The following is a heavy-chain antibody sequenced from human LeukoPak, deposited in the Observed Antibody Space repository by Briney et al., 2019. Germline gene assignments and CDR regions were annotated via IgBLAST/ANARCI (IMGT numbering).Heavy chain of an antibody. CDR1: GFIFRNYA. CDR3: AKWGDYDILTGYYVSDF. CDR2: ITVSGDTT. V-gene: IGHV3-23*01. Sequence: EGSLRLSCAASGFIFRNYAMSWVRQAPGKGLEWVSPITVSGDTTYYADSVKGRFTISRENSKNTLYVEMNTLRAEDTAVYYCAKWGDYDILTGYYVSDFWGQGTLVTVSS. J-gene: IGHJ4*02. D-gene: IGHD3-9*01.